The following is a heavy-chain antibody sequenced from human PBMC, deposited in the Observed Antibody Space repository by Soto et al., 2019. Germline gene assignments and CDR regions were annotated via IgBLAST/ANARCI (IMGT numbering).Heavy chain of an antibody. J-gene: IGHJ6*02. CDR3: ARPNEGGYSANHHYYYALDV. CDR2: VVPIFGVT. D-gene: IGHD3-10*01. V-gene: IGHV1-69*13. Sequence: SVKVSCKVSGGIFRSYAISWVRQAPGQGLEWMGGVVPIFGVTNYAQKFQGRITITADESTSTAYMELNTLRSDDTAVYYCARPNEGGYSANHHYYYALDVWGQGTTVTV. CDR1: GGIFRSYA.